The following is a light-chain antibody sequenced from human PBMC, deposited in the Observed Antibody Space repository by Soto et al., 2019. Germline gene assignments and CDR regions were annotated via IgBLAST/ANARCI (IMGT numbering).Light chain of an antibody. CDR3: AAWDDSLNVVV. Sequence: QPVLTQPPSVSEAPRQRVTISCSGSSPNIGNNAVNWYQQLPGKAPKLLIYYDDLLPSGVSDRFSGSKSGTSASLAISGLQSEDEADYYCAAWDDSLNVVVFGGGTKLTVL. J-gene: IGLJ2*01. CDR2: YDD. CDR1: SPNIGNNA. V-gene: IGLV1-36*01.